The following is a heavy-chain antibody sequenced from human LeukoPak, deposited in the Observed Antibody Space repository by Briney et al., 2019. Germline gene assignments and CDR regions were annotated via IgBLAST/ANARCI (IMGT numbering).Heavy chain of an antibody. CDR1: GFIFSTYG. Sequence: GGSLRLSCAASGFIFSTYGMSWVRQAPGKGLEWVSSISDSGSSTYYADSVKGRFTISRDNAKNTLYLQMNSLRAEDTAVYYCAPLPVAGREFDYWGQGTLVTVSS. D-gene: IGHD6-19*01. J-gene: IGHJ4*02. CDR2: ISDSGSST. CDR3: APLPVAGREFDY. V-gene: IGHV3-23*01.